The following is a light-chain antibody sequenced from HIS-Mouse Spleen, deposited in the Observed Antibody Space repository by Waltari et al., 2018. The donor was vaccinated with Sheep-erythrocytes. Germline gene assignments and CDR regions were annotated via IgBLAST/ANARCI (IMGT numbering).Light chain of an antibody. CDR3: QAWDSSTVV. CDR1: NLGDKY. J-gene: IGLJ2*01. Sequence: SYELTQPPSVSVSPGPTASITCSGDNLGDKYACWYQQKPGQSTLLVIYQDSKRPSGIPERFSGSNSGNTATLTISGTQAMDEADYYCQAWDSSTVVFGGGTKLTVL. CDR2: QDS. V-gene: IGLV3-1*01.